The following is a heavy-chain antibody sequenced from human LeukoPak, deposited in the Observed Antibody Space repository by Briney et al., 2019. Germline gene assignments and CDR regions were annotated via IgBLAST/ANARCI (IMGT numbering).Heavy chain of an antibody. CDR2: IYHSGST. D-gene: IGHD6-13*01. CDR1: GYSISSGYY. CDR3: ASLGVAAAGARGKDNWFDP. J-gene: IGHJ5*02. V-gene: IGHV4-38-2*02. Sequence: PSETLSLTCTVSGYSISSGYYWGWIRQPPGKGLEWIGSIYHSGSTNYNPSLKSRVTISVDTSKNQFSLKLSSVTAADTAVYYCASLGVAAAGARGKDNWFDPWGQGTQVTVSS.